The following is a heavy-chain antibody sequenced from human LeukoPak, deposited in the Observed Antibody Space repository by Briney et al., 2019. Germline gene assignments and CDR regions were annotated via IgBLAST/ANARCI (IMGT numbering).Heavy chain of an antibody. Sequence: GGSLRLSCAVSGFTYSGYGMHWVRQAPGKGLEWVAVISYDGSNKYYADSVKGRFTISRDNSKNTLYLQMNNLRAEDTAVYYCAKEAHEGYSSSSGNVYFDYWGQGTLVTVSS. CDR3: AKEAHEGYSSSSGNVYFDY. V-gene: IGHV3-30*18. CDR1: GFTYSGYG. D-gene: IGHD6-6*01. J-gene: IGHJ4*02. CDR2: ISYDGSNK.